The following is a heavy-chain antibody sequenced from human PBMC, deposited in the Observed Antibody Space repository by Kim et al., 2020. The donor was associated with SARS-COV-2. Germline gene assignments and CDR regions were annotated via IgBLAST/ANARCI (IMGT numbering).Heavy chain of an antibody. D-gene: IGHD2-21*02. CDR1: GFTFSTYA. Sequence: GGSLRLSCAASGFTFSTYAMSWVRQAPGKGLEWVSTINNIGGDTYYSDSVKGLFTISGASSKNTLFLQMNSLRAEDTAVYYCARGAFRSAANCGGDCYSDYWGQGTLVTVYS. J-gene: IGHJ4*02. CDR3: ARGAFRSAANCGGDCYSDY. CDR2: INNIGGDT. V-gene: IGHV3-23*01.